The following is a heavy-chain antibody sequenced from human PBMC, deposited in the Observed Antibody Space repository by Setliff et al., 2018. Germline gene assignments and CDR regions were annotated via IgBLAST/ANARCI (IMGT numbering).Heavy chain of an antibody. J-gene: IGHJ6*02. CDR3: ARSNSGSPHYYYAMDV. D-gene: IGHD3-10*01. CDR1: GDSISTSSYY. V-gene: IGHV4-39*07. CDR2: IYYRGST. Sequence: SETLSLTCSASGDSISTSSYYWGWIRQPPGKGLEWIGSIYYRGSTYHNPSLKSRVTVSVDTSKNQFSLKLSSVTAADTAVYYCARSNSGSPHYYYAMDVWGQGTTVTVSS.